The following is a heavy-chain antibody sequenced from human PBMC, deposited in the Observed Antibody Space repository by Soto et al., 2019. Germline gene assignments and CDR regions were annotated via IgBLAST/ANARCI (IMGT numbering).Heavy chain of an antibody. CDR1: GGSMIAYY. Sequence: SETLSLTCTVSGGSMIAYYWNWMRQPPGKGLQWIGYTYYSGSTTYNPSLKSRVTISVDSSKNQFSLKLDSVTPADTAVYYCARARGTAGKRYFDYWGPGTLVTVSS. CDR2: TYYSGST. CDR3: ARARGTAGKRYFDY. V-gene: IGHV4-59*01. J-gene: IGHJ4*02. D-gene: IGHD6-13*01.